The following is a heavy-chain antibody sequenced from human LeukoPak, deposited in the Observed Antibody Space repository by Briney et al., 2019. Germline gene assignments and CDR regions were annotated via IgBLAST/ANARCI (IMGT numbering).Heavy chain of an antibody. CDR3: ARAAAGTGNFDY. CDR1: GGSIRSSSYY. J-gene: IGHJ4*02. D-gene: IGHD6-13*01. CDR2: ISSGST. V-gene: IGHV4-39*07. Sequence: SETLSLTCTVSGGSIRSSSYYWGWIRQPPGKGLEWIGRISSGSTNYNPSLKSRLTMSLDTSKNQFSLRLSSVTAADTAVYYCARAAAGTGNFDYWGQGTLVTVSS.